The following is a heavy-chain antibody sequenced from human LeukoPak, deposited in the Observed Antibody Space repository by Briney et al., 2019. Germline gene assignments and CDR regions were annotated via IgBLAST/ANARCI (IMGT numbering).Heavy chain of an antibody. V-gene: IGHV3-23*01. J-gene: IGHJ4*02. CDR2: ISGSGGST. Sequence: GGSLRLSCADPGLTFSRYAMSWVRQAPGTGLEWVSAISGSGGSTYYADSVKGRFTISRDNSKNTLYLQMNSLRAEDTAVYYCAKDPLAVTPRFDYWGQGTLVTVSS. CDR1: GLTFSRYA. CDR3: AKDPLAVTPRFDY. D-gene: IGHD2-21*02.